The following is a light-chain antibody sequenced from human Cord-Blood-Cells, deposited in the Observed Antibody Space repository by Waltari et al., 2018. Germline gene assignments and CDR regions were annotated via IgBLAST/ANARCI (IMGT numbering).Light chain of an antibody. CDR1: QSISSY. J-gene: IGKJ1*01. CDR2: AAS. V-gene: IGKV1-39*01. CDR3: QQSYSTPRT. Sequence: DIQMTQSPSSLSASVVDRITITCRASQSISSYLNWYQQKPGKAPKLLIYAASSLQSGVPSRFSGSGSGTDFTLTISSLQPEDFAIYYCQQSYSTPRTFGQGTKVEIK.